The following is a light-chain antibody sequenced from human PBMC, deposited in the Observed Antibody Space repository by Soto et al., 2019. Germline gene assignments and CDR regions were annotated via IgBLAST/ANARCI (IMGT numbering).Light chain of an antibody. CDR3: QQYNYWPS. Sequence: EIVMTQSPATLSVSPGERATLSCRASESISNNLAWYQQKPGQAPRLLIYGASTRATGITARFSGSGSGTEYTLTINIMQSEDFAVYYCQQYNYWPSFGQGTKVDIK. CDR1: ESISNN. J-gene: IGKJ1*01. V-gene: IGKV3-15*01. CDR2: GAS.